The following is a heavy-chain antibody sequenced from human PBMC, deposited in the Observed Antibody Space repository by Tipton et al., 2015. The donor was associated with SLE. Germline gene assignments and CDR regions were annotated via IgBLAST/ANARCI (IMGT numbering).Heavy chain of an antibody. J-gene: IGHJ3*02. CDR1: GGSISGHY. CDR3: ARLGTSVALDAFDI. V-gene: IGHV4-59*11. CDR2: ISYSGIT. Sequence: TLSLTCSVSGGSISGHYWSWLRQPPGKGLEWIGYISYSGITNYNPSLKSRVTISLDTSKNQFSLKLSSVTAADTAVYYRARLGTSVALDAFDIWGQGTMVTVSS. D-gene: IGHD6-19*01.